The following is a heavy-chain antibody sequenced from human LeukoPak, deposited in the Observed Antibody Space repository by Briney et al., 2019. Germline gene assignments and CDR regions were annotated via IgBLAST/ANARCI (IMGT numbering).Heavy chain of an antibody. CDR2: INPSGGST. V-gene: IGHV1-46*01. Sequence: ASVKVSCKVSGYTLTELSMHWVRQAPGKGLEWMGIINPSGGSTSYAQKFQGRVTMTRDTSTSTVYMELSSLRSEDTAVYYCARGEFRRGSSTSCLVWGQGTLVTVSS. J-gene: IGHJ4*02. CDR1: GYTLTELS. CDR3: ARGEFRRGSSTSCLV. D-gene: IGHD2-2*01.